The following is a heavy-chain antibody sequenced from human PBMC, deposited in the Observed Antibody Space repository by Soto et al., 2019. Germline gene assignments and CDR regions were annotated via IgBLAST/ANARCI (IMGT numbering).Heavy chain of an antibody. V-gene: IGHV4-39*01. Sequence: SETLSLTCTVSGGSISSSSYYWGWIRQPPGKGLEWIGSIYYSGSTYYNPSLKSRVTISVDTSKNQFSLKLSSVTAADTAVYYCARNGAYDFWSGYSRALYYYYMDVWGKGTTVTVSS. CDR1: GGSISSSSYY. J-gene: IGHJ6*03. D-gene: IGHD3-3*01. CDR3: ARNGAYDFWSGYSRALYYYYMDV. CDR2: IYYSGST.